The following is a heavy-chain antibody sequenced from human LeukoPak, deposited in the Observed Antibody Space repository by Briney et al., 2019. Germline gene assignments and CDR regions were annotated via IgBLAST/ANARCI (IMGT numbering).Heavy chain of an antibody. CDR1: GYTFTSYG. V-gene: IGHV1-18*01. CDR3: ARDTYSSSQPDYFDY. D-gene: IGHD6-6*01. Sequence: ASVKVSCKASGYTFTSYGISWVRQAPGQGLEWMGWTSAYNGNTNYAQKLQGRVTMTTDTSTSTAYMELRSLRSDDTAVYYCARDTYSSSQPDYFDYWGQGTLVTVSS. J-gene: IGHJ4*02. CDR2: TSAYNGNT.